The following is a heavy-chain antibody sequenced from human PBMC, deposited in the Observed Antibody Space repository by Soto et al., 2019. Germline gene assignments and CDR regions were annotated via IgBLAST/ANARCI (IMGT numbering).Heavy chain of an antibody. CDR1: GGSISSGNSYS. CDR2: ISHTGST. V-gene: IGHV4-30-2*01. J-gene: IGHJ5*02. D-gene: IGHD3-16*01. Sequence: QLQLQESGSGLVKPSQTLSLTCAVSGGSISSGNSYSWSWIRQPPGKCLEWIGSISHTGSTSYNPSLKGPVTMSVDKSKNQFSLKLSSVTAADMAVYYCARAVAPYLGTWFDPWGQGTLVIVSS. CDR3: ARAVAPYLGTWFDP.